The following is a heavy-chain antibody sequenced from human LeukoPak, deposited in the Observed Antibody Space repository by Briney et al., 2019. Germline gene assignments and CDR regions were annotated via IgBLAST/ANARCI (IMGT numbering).Heavy chain of an antibody. Sequence: SETLSLTCAVYGGSFSGYYWSWIRQPPGKGLEWIGEINHSGSTNYNPSLKSRVTISVDTSKNQFSLKLSSVTAADTAVYYCARGEGYCSSTSCYTALVWFDPWGQGTLVTVSS. CDR3: ARGEGYCSSTSCYTALVWFDP. CDR2: INHSGST. D-gene: IGHD2-2*02. CDR1: GGSFSGYY. J-gene: IGHJ5*02. V-gene: IGHV4-34*01.